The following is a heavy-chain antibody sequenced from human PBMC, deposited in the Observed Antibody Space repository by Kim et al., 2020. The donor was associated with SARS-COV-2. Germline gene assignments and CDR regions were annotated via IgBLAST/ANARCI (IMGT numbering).Heavy chain of an antibody. Sequence: DSVKGRFTISRDNAKNSLYLQMSSLRAEDTAVYYCARGYIDNWHYDDYFDYWGQGTLVTVSS. CDR3: ARGYIDNWHYDDYFDY. D-gene: IGHD1-7*01. V-gene: IGHV3-11*01. J-gene: IGHJ4*02.